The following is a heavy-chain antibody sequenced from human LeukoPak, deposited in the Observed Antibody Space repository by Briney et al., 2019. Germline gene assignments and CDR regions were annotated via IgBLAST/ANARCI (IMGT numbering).Heavy chain of an antibody. V-gene: IGHV3-66*01. CDR3: VRTSGWLVHDAFDI. CDR2: IYSGGST. J-gene: IGHJ3*02. Sequence: GGSLRLSCAASGFTVSSNYMSWVRQAPGKGLEWVSVIYSGGSTYYADSVKGRFTISRDNSKNTLYLQMNSLRAEDTAVYYCVRTSGWLVHDAFDIWGQGTMVAVSS. D-gene: IGHD6-19*01. CDR1: GFTVSSNY.